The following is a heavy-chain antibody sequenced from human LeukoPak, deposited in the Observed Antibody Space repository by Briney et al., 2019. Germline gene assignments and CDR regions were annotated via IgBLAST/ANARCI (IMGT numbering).Heavy chain of an antibody. D-gene: IGHD3-16*01. CDR2: IYYSGST. J-gene: IGHJ4*02. CDR1: GGSISSYY. V-gene: IGHV4-59*01. CDR3: ARDRELGF. Sequence: PSESLSLTCTVSGGSISSYYWSWIRQPPGKGLEWIGYIYYSGSTNYNPSLKSRVTISVDTSKNQFSLKRSSVTAAKTALYYCARDRELGFWCQGTRVAVSA.